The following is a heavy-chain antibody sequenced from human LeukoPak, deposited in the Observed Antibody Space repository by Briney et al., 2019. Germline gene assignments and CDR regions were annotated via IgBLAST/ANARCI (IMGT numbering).Heavy chain of an antibody. CDR2: IKEDGSAK. D-gene: IGHD1-26*01. Sequence: GGSLRLSGVASGEPSGVTCNRYWMSWVRQAPGQGLEWVANIKEDGSAKNYVDSVKGRFTISRDNAKNSLYLQLNSLRAEDTAAYFCAKNLLGDGSYSWYFDLWGRGTLVTVSP. J-gene: IGHJ2*01. CDR1: GEPSGVTCNRYW. V-gene: IGHV3-7*05. CDR3: AKNLLGDGSYSWYFDL.